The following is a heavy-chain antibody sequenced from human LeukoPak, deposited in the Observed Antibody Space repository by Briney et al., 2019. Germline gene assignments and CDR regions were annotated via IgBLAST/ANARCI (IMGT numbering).Heavy chain of an antibody. V-gene: IGHV3-9*01. CDR3: ARDPYGYSYGYPFDY. Sequence: GGSLRLSCAASGFTFDDYAMHWVRQAPGKGLEWVSGISWNSGSIGYADSVKGRFTISRDNAKNSLYLQMNSLRAEDTAVYYCARDPYGYSYGYPFDYWGQGALVTVSS. D-gene: IGHD5-18*01. J-gene: IGHJ4*02. CDR2: ISWNSGSI. CDR1: GFTFDDYA.